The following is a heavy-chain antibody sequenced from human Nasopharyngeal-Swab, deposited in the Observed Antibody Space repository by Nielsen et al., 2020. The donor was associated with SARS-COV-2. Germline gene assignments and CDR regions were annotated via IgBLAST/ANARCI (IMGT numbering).Heavy chain of an antibody. V-gene: IGHV4-4*07. CDR3: AREPDSSGWYATSNWFDP. CDR2: IYTSGST. CDR1: GGSISSYY. J-gene: IGHJ5*02. Sequence: SETLSLTCTVSGGSISSYYWSWIRQPAGKGLEWIGRIYTSGSTNYNPSLKSRVTMSVDTSKNQFSLKLSSVTAADTAVYYCAREPDSSGWYATSNWFDPWGQGTLVTVSS. D-gene: IGHD6-19*01.